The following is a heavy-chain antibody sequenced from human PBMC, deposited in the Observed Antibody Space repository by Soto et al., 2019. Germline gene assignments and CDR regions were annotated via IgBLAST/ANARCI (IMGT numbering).Heavy chain of an antibody. CDR3: ARDMNYYDSSGYYGFDY. V-gene: IGHV3-30-3*01. J-gene: IGHJ4*02. Sequence: GGSLRLSCAASGFTFSSYAMHWVRQAPGKGLEWVAVISYDGSNKYYADSVKGRFTISRDNSKNTLYLQMNSLRAEDTAVYYCARDMNYYDSSGYYGFDYWGQGTLVTVSS. CDR1: GFTFSSYA. CDR2: ISYDGSNK. D-gene: IGHD3-22*01.